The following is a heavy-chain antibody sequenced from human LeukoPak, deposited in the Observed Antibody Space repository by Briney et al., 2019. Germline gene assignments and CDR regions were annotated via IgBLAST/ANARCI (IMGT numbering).Heavy chain of an antibody. D-gene: IGHD3-3*01. CDR1: GVSFSGYY. CDR2: IYTSGST. J-gene: IGHJ4*02. V-gene: IGHV4-59*10. CDR3: ARVPGAFEGNEYYDFWSGYYYFDY. Sequence: PSETLSLTCDVYGVSFSGYYWSWIRQPAGKGLEWIGRIYTSGSTNYNPSLKSRVTMSVDTSKNQFSLKLSSVTAADTAVYYCARVPGAFEGNEYYDFWSGYYYFDYWGQGTLVTVSS.